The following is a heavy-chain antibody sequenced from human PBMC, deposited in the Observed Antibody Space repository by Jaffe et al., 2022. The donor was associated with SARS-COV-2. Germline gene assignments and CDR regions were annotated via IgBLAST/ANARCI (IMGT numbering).Heavy chain of an antibody. CDR3: ARDRQDIVVVPAANHYYYYGMDV. CDR2: IWYDGSNK. J-gene: IGHJ6*02. V-gene: IGHV3-33*01. D-gene: IGHD2-2*01. Sequence: QVQLVESGGGVVQPGRSLRLSCAASGFTFSSYGMHWVRQAPGKGLEWVAVIWYDGSNKYYADSVKGRFTISRDNSKNTLYLQMNSLRAEDTAVYYCARDRQDIVVVPAANHYYYYGMDVWGQGTTVTVSS. CDR1: GFTFSSYG.